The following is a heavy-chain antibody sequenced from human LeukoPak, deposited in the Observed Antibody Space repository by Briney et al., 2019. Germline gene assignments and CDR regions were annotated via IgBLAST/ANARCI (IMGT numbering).Heavy chain of an antibody. CDR3: ARVSCSSSSCYKDYYYYMDV. D-gene: IGHD2-2*02. V-gene: IGHV4-4*07. CDR1: GGSISGYY. CDR2: MYTSGST. J-gene: IGHJ6*03. Sequence: SETLSLTCTVSGGSISGYYWSWVRQPAGKGLEWIGRMYTSGSTNYNPSLKSRVTMSVDTSKNQFSLKLSSVTAADTAVYYCARVSCSSSSCYKDYYYYMDVWGKRTTVTVSS.